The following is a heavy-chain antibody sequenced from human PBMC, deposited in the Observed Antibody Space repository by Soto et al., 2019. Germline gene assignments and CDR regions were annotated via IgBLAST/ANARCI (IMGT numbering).Heavy chain of an antibody. CDR3: ARESSIAIDALDL. CDR1: GFSVSTFY. V-gene: IGHV3-66*01. CDR2: MYSSGST. D-gene: IGHD2-2*02. J-gene: IGHJ3*01. Sequence: EVLLVESGGGLVQPGGSLRLSCAASGFSVSTFYMAWVRQAPGEGLEWVAVMYSSGSTYYPDSVKGRFTISRDNSKNTLYLQMNSPRAEDTAVYYCARESSIAIDALDLWGQGTMVTVSS.